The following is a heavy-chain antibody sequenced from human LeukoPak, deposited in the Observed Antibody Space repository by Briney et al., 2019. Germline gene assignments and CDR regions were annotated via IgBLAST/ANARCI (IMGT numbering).Heavy chain of an antibody. V-gene: IGHV1-2*02. CDR3: ARTMVRGVIRVAGFDY. CDR1: GYTFTGYY. D-gene: IGHD3-10*01. J-gene: IGHJ4*02. CDR2: INPNSGGT. Sequence: ASVKVSCKASGYTFTGYYMHWVQQAPGQGLEWMGWINPNSGGTNYAQKFQGRVTMTGDTSISTAYMELSRLRSDDTAVYYCARTMVRGVIRVAGFDYWGQGTLVTVSS.